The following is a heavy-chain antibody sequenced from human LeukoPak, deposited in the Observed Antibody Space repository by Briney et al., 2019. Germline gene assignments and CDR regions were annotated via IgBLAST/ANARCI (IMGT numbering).Heavy chain of an antibody. J-gene: IGHJ3*02. CDR1: GGSISSSSYY. CDR2: IYYSGGT. D-gene: IGHD4-23*01. V-gene: IGHV4-39*01. Sequence: SETLSLTCTVSGGSISSSSYYWGWIRQPPGKGLEWIGSIYYSGGTYYNPSLKSRDTISVDTSKNQFSLNLSSVTAADTAVYYCARQFSGNSAFDIWGQGTMVTVSS. CDR3: ARQFSGNSAFDI.